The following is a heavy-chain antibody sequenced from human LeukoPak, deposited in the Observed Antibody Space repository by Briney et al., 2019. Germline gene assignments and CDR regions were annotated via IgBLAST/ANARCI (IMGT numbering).Heavy chain of an antibody. D-gene: IGHD2-15*01. V-gene: IGHV3-30*04. Sequence: GGSLRLSCAASGFTFSSYAMHWVRQAPGKGLEWVAVISYDGSNKYYADSVKGRFTISRDNSKNTLYLQMNSLRAEDTAVYYCARDWSCSGGSCNWFDPWGQGTLVTVSS. CDR1: GFTFSSYA. J-gene: IGHJ5*02. CDR3: ARDWSCSGGSCNWFDP. CDR2: ISYDGSNK.